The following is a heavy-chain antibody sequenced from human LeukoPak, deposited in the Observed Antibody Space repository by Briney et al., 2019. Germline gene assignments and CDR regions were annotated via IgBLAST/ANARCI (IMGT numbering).Heavy chain of an antibody. V-gene: IGHV4-59*08. CDR3: ARHSPSSYYYGMDV. D-gene: IGHD6-6*01. CDR1: GGSLSSYY. CDR2: IYYSGST. Sequence: SVTLSLTRTVSGGSLSSYYLMWIRQAPGKELAWIGYIYYSGSTNYNPSLKSRVTISVDTSKTLFILKLSSVTAADTAVYYCARHSPSSYYYGMDVWGQGTTVTVSS. J-gene: IGHJ6*02.